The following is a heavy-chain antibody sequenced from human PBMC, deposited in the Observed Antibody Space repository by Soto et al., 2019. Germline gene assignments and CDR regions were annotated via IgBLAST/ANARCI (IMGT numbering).Heavy chain of an antibody. Sequence: SETLSLTCTVSGGSISSGGYYWSWIRQHPGKGLEWIGYIYYSGSTYYNPSLKSRVTISVDTAKNQFSLKLSSVTAADTAVDYCARVGGLQVVNNWFDPWGQGTLVTVSS. CDR1: GGSISSGGYY. V-gene: IGHV4-31*03. D-gene: IGHD3-16*02. CDR2: IYYSGST. J-gene: IGHJ5*02. CDR3: ARVGGLQVVNNWFDP.